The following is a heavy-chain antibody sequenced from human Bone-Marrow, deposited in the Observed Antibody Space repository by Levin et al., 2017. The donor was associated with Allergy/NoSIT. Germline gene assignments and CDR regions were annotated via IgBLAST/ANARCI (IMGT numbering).Heavy chain of an antibody. CDR1: GFTFSDYY. D-gene: IGHD3-10*01. J-gene: IGHJ4*02. CDR3: ARDQYLGGFGESVQQRFDY. Sequence: GGSLRLSCAASGFTFSDYYMSWIRQAPGKGLEWVSYISGSDSTVYYADSVKGRFTISRDNAKNSLYLQMNSLRVEDTAVYYCARDQYLGGFGESVQQRFDYWGQGTLVTVSS. CDR2: ISGSDSTV. V-gene: IGHV3-11*01.